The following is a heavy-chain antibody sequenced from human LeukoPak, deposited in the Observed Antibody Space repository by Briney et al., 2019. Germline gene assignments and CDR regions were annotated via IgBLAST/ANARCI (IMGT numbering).Heavy chain of an antibody. CDR1: GGSISSGGYY. D-gene: IGHD6-6*01. Sequence: SETLSLTCTVSGGSISSGGYYWSWIRQHPGKGLEWVGHIYYSGTSFYNPSLTSRVTISVDTSKNQFSLKLTSVNDADTAVYYCARIERSSYSLGFDYWGQGTLVTVSS. CDR2: IYYSGTS. CDR3: ARIERSSYSLGFDY. V-gene: IGHV4-31*03. J-gene: IGHJ4*02.